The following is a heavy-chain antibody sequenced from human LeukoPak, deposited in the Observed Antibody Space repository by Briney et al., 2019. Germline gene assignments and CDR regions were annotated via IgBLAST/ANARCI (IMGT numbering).Heavy chain of an antibody. CDR1: GGSISSYY. D-gene: IGHD6-19*01. CDR3: ARVVISYSSGYNWFDP. J-gene: IGHJ5*02. CDR2: IYYSGST. V-gene: IGHV4-59*01. Sequence: SETLSLTCTVSGGSISSYYWSWIRQPPGKGLEWIGYIYYSGSTNYNPSLKSRVTISVDTSKNQFSLKLSSVTAADTAVYYCARVVISYSSGYNWFDPWGQGTLVTVSS.